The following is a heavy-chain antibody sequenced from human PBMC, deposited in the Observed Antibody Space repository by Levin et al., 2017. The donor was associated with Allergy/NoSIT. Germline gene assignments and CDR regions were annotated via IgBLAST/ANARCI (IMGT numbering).Heavy chain of an antibody. Sequence: QPGGSLRLSCAASGFTFSSYWMHWVRQAPGRGLVWVSRINADGSSTSQADSVKGRFTVSRDNAKNTLYLQMNSLRAEDTAVYYCVPGIAASVYPQGFDSWGQGTLVTVSS. D-gene: IGHD6-13*01. CDR3: VPGIAASVYPQGFDS. CDR2: INADGSST. V-gene: IGHV3-74*01. CDR1: GFTFSSYW. J-gene: IGHJ4*02.